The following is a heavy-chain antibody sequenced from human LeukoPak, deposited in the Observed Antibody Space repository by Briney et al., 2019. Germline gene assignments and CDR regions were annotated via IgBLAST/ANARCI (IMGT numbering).Heavy chain of an antibody. CDR3: ARTRYDSSGYNYYYYGMDV. D-gene: IGHD3-22*01. Sequence: GASVKVSCKASGYTFTSYYMHWVRQAPGQGLEWMGIINPSGGSTSYAQKFQGRVTMTRDTSTSTVYMELSSLRSEDTAVYYCARTRYDSSGYNYYYYGMDVWGQGTTVTVSS. V-gene: IGHV1-46*01. J-gene: IGHJ6*02. CDR2: INPSGGST. CDR1: GYTFTSYY.